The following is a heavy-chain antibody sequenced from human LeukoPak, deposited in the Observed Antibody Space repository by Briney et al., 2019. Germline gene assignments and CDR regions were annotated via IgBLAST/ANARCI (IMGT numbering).Heavy chain of an antibody. J-gene: IGHJ6*02. CDR2: IRSKTYGGTT. D-gene: IGHD5-18*01. V-gene: IGHV3-49*04. Sequence: GGSLRLSCTASGFTFGDHAMSWVRQAPGKGLEWVGFIRSKTYGGTTEYAASVKGRFTISRNDSKSIAYLQMNSLKTEDTAVYYCTRGPTQQWLYYGMDVWGQGTTVTVSS. CDR1: GFTFGDHA. CDR3: TRGPTQQWLYYGMDV.